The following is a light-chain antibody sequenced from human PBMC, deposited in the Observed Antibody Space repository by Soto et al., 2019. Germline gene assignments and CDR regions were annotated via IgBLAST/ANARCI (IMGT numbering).Light chain of an antibody. Sequence: TQSPSSLSASVGDRVTITCRASQGIITSLSWYQQKPGQAPRLLIYDASKRATGIPARFSGSGSGTDFTLTISSLEPEDFAVYYCQQRSDWPTFGGGAKWIS. J-gene: IGKJ4*01. CDR3: QQRSDWPT. CDR2: DAS. V-gene: IGKV3D-11*01. CDR1: QGIITS.